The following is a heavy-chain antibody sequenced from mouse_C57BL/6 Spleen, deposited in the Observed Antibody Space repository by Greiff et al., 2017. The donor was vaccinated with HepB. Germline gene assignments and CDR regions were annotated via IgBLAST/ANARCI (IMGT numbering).Heavy chain of an antibody. J-gene: IGHJ4*01. D-gene: IGHD1-1*01. V-gene: IGHV1-80*01. CDR1: GYAFSSYW. CDR2: IYPGDGDT. CDR3: AREPYYYGSSVYAMDY. Sequence: VKLQESGAELVKPGASVKISCKASGYAFSSYWMNWVKQRPGKGLEWIGQIYPGDGDTNYNGKFKGKATLTADKSSSTAYMQLSSLTSEDSAVYFCAREPYYYGSSVYAMDYWGQGTSVTVSS.